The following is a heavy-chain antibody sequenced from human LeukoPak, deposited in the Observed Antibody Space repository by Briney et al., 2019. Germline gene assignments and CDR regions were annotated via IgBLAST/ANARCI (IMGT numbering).Heavy chain of an antibody. Sequence: GGALRLSCAASGFTFSSYEMNWVRQAPGKGLEWVSYISSSGSTIYYADSVKGRFTISRDNAKNSLYLQMNSLRAEDTAVYYCARGPAVAYYYGSGSYSGYMDVWGKGTTVTISS. V-gene: IGHV3-48*03. CDR3: ARGPAVAYYYGSGSYSGYMDV. CDR1: GFTFSSYE. J-gene: IGHJ6*03. CDR2: ISSSGSTI. D-gene: IGHD3-10*01.